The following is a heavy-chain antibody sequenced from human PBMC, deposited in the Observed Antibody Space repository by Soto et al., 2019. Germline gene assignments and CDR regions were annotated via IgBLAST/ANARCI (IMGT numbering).Heavy chain of an antibody. V-gene: IGHV4-31*03. J-gene: IGHJ4*02. CDR3: ASGKAWEVLLAY. Sequence: SETLSLTCTVSGASINSGGYYWSWIRQLPGKGLERIGYIYFSGSTYYNPSLESRVTISRDTSQNQFSLQLSSVTAADTAVYYCASGKAWEVLLAYWGQGTLVTVSS. CDR1: GASINSGGYY. CDR2: IYFSGST. D-gene: IGHD1-26*01.